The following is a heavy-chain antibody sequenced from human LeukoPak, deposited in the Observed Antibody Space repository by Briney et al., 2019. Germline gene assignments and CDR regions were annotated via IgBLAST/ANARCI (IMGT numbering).Heavy chain of an antibody. D-gene: IGHD1-26*01. V-gene: IGHV4-39*02. CDR3: ARRSDSGSDDGEDYFDN. J-gene: IGHJ4*02. CDR2: LYYSGGT. CDR1: SGSINNNTFY. Sequence: SETLSLTCTVSSGSINNNTFYWGWVRQPPGRGLEWLGSLYYSGGTYYNPSLKSRIAISVDTSKNHFSLKMRSVTAADTAVYYCARRSDSGSDDGEDYFDNWGQGTLVTVSS.